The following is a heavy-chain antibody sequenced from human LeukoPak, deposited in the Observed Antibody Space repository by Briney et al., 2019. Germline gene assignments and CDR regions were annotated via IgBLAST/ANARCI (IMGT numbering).Heavy chain of an antibody. J-gene: IGHJ2*01. Sequence: ASVKVSCKASGYTFTSYYMHWVRQAPGQGLEWMGIINPSGGSTSYAQKFRGRVTMTRDTSTSTVYMELSSLRSEDTAVYYCAKENYGGTDRGYFDLWGRGTLVTVSS. CDR2: INPSGGST. D-gene: IGHD4-23*01. CDR3: AKENYGGTDRGYFDL. V-gene: IGHV1-46*01. CDR1: GYTFTSYY.